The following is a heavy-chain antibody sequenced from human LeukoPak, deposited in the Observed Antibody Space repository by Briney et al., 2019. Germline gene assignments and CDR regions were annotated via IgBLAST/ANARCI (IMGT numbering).Heavy chain of an antibody. D-gene: IGHD4-17*01. CDR3: ARAPTDDYGDYSFDY. Sequence: PGGSLRLSCAASGFTFSTNSMNWVRQAPGKGLEWVSYISSTGGTIYYADSMKGRFTISRDNAKNSLYLQMNSLRVEDTAVYYCARAPTDDYGDYSFDYWGQGTLVTVSS. CDR2: ISSTGGTI. V-gene: IGHV3-48*04. CDR1: GFTFSTNS. J-gene: IGHJ4*02.